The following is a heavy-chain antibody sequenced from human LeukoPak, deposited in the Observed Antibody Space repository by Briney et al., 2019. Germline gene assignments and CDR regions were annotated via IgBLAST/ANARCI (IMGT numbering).Heavy chain of an antibody. Sequence: PGGSLRLSCAASGFTFSSYAMSWARQAPGKGLEWVSAISGSGGSTYYADSVKGRFTISRDNSKNTLYLQMNSLRAEDTAVYYCAKDENYYDSSGYYHRPDYWGQGTLVTVSS. CDR1: GFTFSSYA. CDR3: AKDENYYDSSGYYHRPDY. J-gene: IGHJ4*02. V-gene: IGHV3-23*01. D-gene: IGHD3-22*01. CDR2: ISGSGGST.